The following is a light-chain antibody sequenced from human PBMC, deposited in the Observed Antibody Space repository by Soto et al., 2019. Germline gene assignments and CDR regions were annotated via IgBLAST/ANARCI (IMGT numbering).Light chain of an antibody. V-gene: IGKV1-27*01. J-gene: IGKJ4*01. CDR2: AAS. CDR3: RQYYRYPLT. CDR1: QDISYY. Sequence: DGQRRQSPASLSAAVGERVTIGCRANQDISYYLAWYQQKQGKVPKLLIYAASTLQSGVPSRFSGSGSGTDFTLTISCLQSADFATYSCRQYYRYPLTFAGGTKVDI.